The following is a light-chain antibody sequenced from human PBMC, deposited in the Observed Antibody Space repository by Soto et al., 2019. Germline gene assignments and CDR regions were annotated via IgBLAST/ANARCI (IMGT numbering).Light chain of an antibody. CDR1: SSDVGGYNY. CDR2: DVN. CDR3: FSYTSSGTFL. J-gene: IGLJ2*01. Sequence: QSVLTQPASVSGSPGQSITISCTGTSSDVGGYNYVSWYQQHPGKAPKLIIFDVNTRPSGISNRFSGSKSGNTASLTISGLQAEDEADYYCFSYTSSGTFLFGGGTKLTVL. V-gene: IGLV2-14*03.